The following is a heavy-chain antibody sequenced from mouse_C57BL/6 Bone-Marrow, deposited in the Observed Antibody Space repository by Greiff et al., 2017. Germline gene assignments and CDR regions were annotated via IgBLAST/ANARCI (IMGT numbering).Heavy chain of an antibody. CDR2: INPNNGGT. CDR1: GYTFTDYY. J-gene: IGHJ3*01. CDR3: AIYYDYDGFAY. V-gene: IGHV1-26*01. D-gene: IGHD2-4*01. Sequence: EVQLQQSGPELVKPGASVKISCKAPGYTFTDYYMNWVKQSHGKSLEWIGDINPNNGGTSYNQKFKGKATLTVDKSSSTAYMELRSLTSEDSAVYYCAIYYDYDGFAYWGQGTLVTVSA.